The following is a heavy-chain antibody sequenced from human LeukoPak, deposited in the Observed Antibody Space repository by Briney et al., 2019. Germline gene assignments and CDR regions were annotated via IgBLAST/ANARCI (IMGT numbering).Heavy chain of an antibody. CDR3: ARRQGRRGIVGPTILKGAFDI. CDR2: ISASTGII. Sequence: ETLSLTCTVSGGSISSYYWSWIRQAPGKGLEWVSYISASTGIIYYADSVKGRFTISRDDAKNSLYLQMNSLRAEDTAVYYCARRQGRRGIVGPTILKGAFDIWGQGTMVTVSS. D-gene: IGHD1-26*01. CDR1: GGSISSYY. J-gene: IGHJ3*02. V-gene: IGHV3-48*01.